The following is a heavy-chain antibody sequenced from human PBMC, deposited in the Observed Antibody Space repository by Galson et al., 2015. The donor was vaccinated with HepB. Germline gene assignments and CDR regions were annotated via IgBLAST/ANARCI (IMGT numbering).Heavy chain of an antibody. CDR2: INAGNGNT. D-gene: IGHD1/OR15-1a*01. Sequence: SVKVSCKASGYTFTSYAMHWVRQAPGQRLEWMGWINAGNGNTKYSQKFQGRVTITRDTSASTAYMELSSLRSEDTAVYYCARARSYNWNSGGIDYWGQGTLVTVSS. J-gene: IGHJ4*02. CDR3: ARARSYNWNSGGIDY. V-gene: IGHV1-3*01. CDR1: GYTFTSYA.